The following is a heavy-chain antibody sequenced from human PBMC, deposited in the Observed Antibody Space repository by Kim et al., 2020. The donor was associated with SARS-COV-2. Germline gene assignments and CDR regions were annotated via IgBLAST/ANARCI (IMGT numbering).Heavy chain of an antibody. CDR1: GFTFSSYA. V-gene: IGHV3-23*01. D-gene: IGHD6-13*01. CDR2: ISGSGGST. CDR3: AKDIGSSSWPGRVDAFDI. J-gene: IGHJ3*02. Sequence: GGSLRLSCAASGFTFSSYAMSWVRQAPGKGLEWVSAISGSGGSTYYADSVKGRFTISRDNSKNTLYLQMNSLRAEDTAVYYCAKDIGSSSWPGRVDAFDIWGQGTMVTVSS.